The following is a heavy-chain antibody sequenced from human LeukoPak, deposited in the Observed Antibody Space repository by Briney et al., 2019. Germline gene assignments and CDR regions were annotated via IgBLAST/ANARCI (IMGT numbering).Heavy chain of an antibody. J-gene: IGHJ6*03. D-gene: IGHD3-3*01. CDR1: GGSISSYY. CDR3: ARVARVDFGVVTYYYYMDV. CDR2: IYYSGST. Sequence: SETLSLTCTVSGGSISSYYWSWIRQPPGKGLEWIGYIYYSGSTNYDPSLKSRVTISVDTSKNQFSLKLSSVTAADTAVYYCARVARVDFGVVTYYYYMDVWGKGTTVTVSS. V-gene: IGHV4-59*01.